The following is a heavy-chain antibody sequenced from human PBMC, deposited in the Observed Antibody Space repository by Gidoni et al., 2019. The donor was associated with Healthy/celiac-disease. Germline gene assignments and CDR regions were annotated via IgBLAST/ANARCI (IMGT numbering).Heavy chain of an antibody. V-gene: IGHV4-59*01. CDR1: GGSISSSY. CDR3: ARGNHDLWCGFGNWFDP. D-gene: IGHD3-3*01. CDR2: IYYSGST. J-gene: IGHJ5*02. Sequence: QVQLQEAGPGRVKPPETLSLTCTVTGGSISSSYWNWIRQPTGKGLEWIGYIYYSGSTNYTPSLKSRVTISVDTSKNQFSLKLSSVTAADTAVYYCARGNHDLWCGFGNWFDPWGQGTLVTVSS.